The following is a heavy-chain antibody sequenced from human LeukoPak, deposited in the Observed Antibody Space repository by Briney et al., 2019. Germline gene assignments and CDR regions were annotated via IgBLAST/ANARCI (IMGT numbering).Heavy chain of an antibody. Sequence: SVKVSCKASGYTFTSYGISWVRQAPGQGLEWMGGIIPIFGTANYAQKFQGRVTITADESTSTAYMELSSLRSEDTAVYYCARERVDYYYMDVWGKGTTVTVSS. CDR2: IIPIFGTA. D-gene: IGHD2-15*01. J-gene: IGHJ6*03. CDR3: ARERVDYYYMDV. CDR1: GYTFTSYG. V-gene: IGHV1-69*13.